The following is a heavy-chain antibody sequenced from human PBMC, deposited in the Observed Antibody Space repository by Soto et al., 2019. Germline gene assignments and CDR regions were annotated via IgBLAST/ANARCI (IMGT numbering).Heavy chain of an antibody. Sequence: GGSLRLSCAASGFTLTTYTMTWVRQAPGKGLEWVSSITTGGLYIYYADSVKGRFTVSRDDAKNSLYLQMNSLRAEDTAVYYCGSPTATKGYWGQGALVTSPQ. J-gene: IGHJ4*02. CDR1: GFTLTTYT. CDR3: GSPTATKGY. CDR2: ITTGGLYI. V-gene: IGHV3-21*01.